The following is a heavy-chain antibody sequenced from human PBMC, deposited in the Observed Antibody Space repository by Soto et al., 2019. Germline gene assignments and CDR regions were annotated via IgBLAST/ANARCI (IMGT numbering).Heavy chain of an antibody. Sequence: ASVKVSCKASGYTFTSYGISWVRQAPGQGLEWMGWISAYNGNTNYAQKLQGRVTMTTDTSTSTAYMELRSLRSDDTAVYYCAGATFYGDYREYFQHWGQGTLVTVSS. J-gene: IGHJ1*01. CDR3: AGATFYGDYREYFQH. CDR1: GYTFTSYG. D-gene: IGHD4-17*01. V-gene: IGHV1-18*04. CDR2: ISAYNGNT.